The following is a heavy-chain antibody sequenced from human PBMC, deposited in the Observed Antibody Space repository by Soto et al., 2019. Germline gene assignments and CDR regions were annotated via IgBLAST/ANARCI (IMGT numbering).Heavy chain of an antibody. Sequence: QVQLVQSGAEVKKPGASVKVSCKASGYTFTSYEINWVRQATGQGLEWMGWMNPNSGDTGYAQKFQGRVTMTRNTSRSTAYMELSSLRSEDTAVYYCARGELLWFGELLRWGQGTLDTVSS. CDR3: ARGELLWFGELLR. D-gene: IGHD3-10*01. CDR1: GYTFTSYE. CDR2: MNPNSGDT. V-gene: IGHV1-8*01. J-gene: IGHJ4*02.